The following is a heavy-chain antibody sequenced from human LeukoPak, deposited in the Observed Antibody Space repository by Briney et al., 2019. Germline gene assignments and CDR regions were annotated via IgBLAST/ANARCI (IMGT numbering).Heavy chain of an antibody. CDR3: AREKNYFDY. CDR2: IYYSGST. Sequence: ASETLSLTCTVSGGSISSYYWSWIRQPPGKGLEWIGYIYYSGSTNYNPSLKSRVTISVDTSKNQFSLKLSSVTAADTAVYYCAREKNYFDYWGQGTLVTVSS. J-gene: IGHJ4*02. V-gene: IGHV4-59*12. CDR1: GGSISSYY.